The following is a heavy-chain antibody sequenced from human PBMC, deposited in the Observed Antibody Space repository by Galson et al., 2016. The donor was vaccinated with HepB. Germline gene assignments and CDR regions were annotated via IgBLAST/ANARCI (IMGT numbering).Heavy chain of an antibody. J-gene: IGHJ4*02. V-gene: IGHV3-7*03. Sequence: SLRLSCAASGFTFSSHWMHWVRQAPGKGLEWVANINQDGGEKYYVDSVKGRFTISRANAKNSLYLQMNSLRAEDTAVFYCANHRGWGQGTLVTVSS. CDR2: INQDGGEK. D-gene: IGHD1-14*01. CDR3: ANHRG. CDR1: GFTFSSHW.